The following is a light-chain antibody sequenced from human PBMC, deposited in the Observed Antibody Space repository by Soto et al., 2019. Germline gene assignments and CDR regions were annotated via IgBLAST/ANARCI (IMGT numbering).Light chain of an antibody. CDR1: QSVDSKY. CDR2: DTS. V-gene: IGKV3-15*01. Sequence: EIVLTQSPGTLSLSPGERATLSCRASQSVDSKYLAWYQQKPGQAPRVIIYDTSTRAADIPARFSGSGYGTEFTLTISSLQSEDFALYYCQQYNDWPLTFGQGTKVDIK. J-gene: IGKJ1*01. CDR3: QQYNDWPLT.